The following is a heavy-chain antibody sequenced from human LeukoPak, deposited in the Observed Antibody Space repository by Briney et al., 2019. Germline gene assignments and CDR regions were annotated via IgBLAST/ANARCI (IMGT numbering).Heavy chain of an antibody. Sequence: WASVKVSCKASGYTFTGYYMHWVRQAPGQGLEWMGWINPNSGGTNYAQKFQGRVTMTRDTSTSTAYMELSRLRSDDTAVYYCARDPSYCSGGSCQVGAFDIWGQGTMVTVSS. V-gene: IGHV1-2*02. CDR2: INPNSGGT. J-gene: IGHJ3*02. CDR3: ARDPSYCSGGSCQVGAFDI. CDR1: GYTFTGYY. D-gene: IGHD2-15*01.